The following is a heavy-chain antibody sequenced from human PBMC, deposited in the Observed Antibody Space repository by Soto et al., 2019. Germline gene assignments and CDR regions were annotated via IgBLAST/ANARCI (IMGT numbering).Heavy chain of an antibody. CDR2: VTHDGGNT. J-gene: IGHJ4*02. Sequence: GGSLRLSCAASGFTFSSYGMHWVRQAPGKGLEWVAGVTHDGGNTNYADSVKGRFAISRDNSQYTLYLQMNSLRAEDTAVYYCAKDLDIVATSKTDFDYWGQGTLVTVSS. CDR3: AKDLDIVATSKTDFDY. D-gene: IGHD5-12*01. V-gene: IGHV3-30*18. CDR1: GFTFSSYG.